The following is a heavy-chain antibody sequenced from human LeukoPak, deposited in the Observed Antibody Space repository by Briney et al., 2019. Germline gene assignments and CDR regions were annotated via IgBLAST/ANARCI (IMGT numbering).Heavy chain of an antibody. V-gene: IGHV3-7*01. D-gene: IGHD3-10*02. J-gene: IGHJ6*04. CDR1: GFTFSTYR. CDR3: AELGITMIGGV. Sequence: PGGSLRLSCAASGFTFSTYRMMWVRQAPGKGLEWVANINEDGSEKYYADSVKGRFTISRDNSKNTLYLQMNSLRAEDTAVYYCAELGITMIGGVWGKGTTVTISS. CDR2: INEDGSEK.